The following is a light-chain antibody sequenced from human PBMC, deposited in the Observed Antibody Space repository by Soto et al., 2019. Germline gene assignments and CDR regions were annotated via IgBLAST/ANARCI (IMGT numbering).Light chain of an antibody. CDR1: QSLRSK. V-gene: IGKV3-15*01. CDR2: GAS. J-gene: IGKJ1*01. Sequence: IVMTQSPPTLSVSPGEEATLACRASQSLRSKLAWYQQKPGQAPRLLIYGASTRATGIPARFSGSGSGTEFTLTISSLQSEDFAVYYCQQYSYWPRTFGQGTKVDIK. CDR3: QQYSYWPRT.